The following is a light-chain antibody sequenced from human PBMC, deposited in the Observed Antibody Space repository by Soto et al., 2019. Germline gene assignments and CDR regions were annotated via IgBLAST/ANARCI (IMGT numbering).Light chain of an antibody. Sequence: QSALTQPASVSGSPGQSITISCTGTSSDVGGYTYVSWYQHHPGKAPKLIIYEVSNRPSGVSNRFSGSKSDNTASLTISGLQAEDEADYYCTSYTSSSTGVFGGGTKLTVL. CDR1: SSDVGGYTY. CDR2: EVS. V-gene: IGLV2-14*01. CDR3: TSYTSSSTGV. J-gene: IGLJ3*02.